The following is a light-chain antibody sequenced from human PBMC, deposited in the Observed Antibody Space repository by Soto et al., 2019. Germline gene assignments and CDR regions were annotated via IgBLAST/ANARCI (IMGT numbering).Light chain of an antibody. CDR3: AACDGGLSGWV. CDR2: GNS. J-gene: IGLJ3*02. CDR1: SSNIGAGYD. V-gene: IGLV1-40*01. Sequence: QSVLTQPPSASGPPGQRVTISCTGSSSNIGAGYDVHWYQQLPGTAPKLLIYGNSQRPSGVPDRFSGSKSGTSASLAISGLRAEDEADYYCAACDGGLSGWVFGGGTKLTVL.